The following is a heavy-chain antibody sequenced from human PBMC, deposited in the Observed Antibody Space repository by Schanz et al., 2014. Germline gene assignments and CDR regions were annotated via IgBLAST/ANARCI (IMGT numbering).Heavy chain of an antibody. J-gene: IGHJ4*02. CDR2: FDVEDGET. V-gene: IGHV1-24*01. CDR1: GYTVSALA. Sequence: QVQLLQSGSEVKKPGASVKVSCEISGYTVSALAMHWVRQAPGKGLEWLGGFDVEDGETIYAQKFQGRVTMTEDTSTETAYMELSSLRSEDTAVYYCARDGEAAAGCDYWGQGTLVTVSS. CDR3: ARDGEAAAGCDY. D-gene: IGHD6-13*01.